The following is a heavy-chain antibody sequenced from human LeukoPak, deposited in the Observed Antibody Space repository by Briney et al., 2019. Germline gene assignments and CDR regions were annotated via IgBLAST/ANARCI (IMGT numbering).Heavy chain of an antibody. CDR1: GFTFSSYA. D-gene: IGHD1-26*01. Sequence: GGSLRLSCAASGFTFSSYAMSWVRQAPGKGLEWVSAMSVSGGSTYYADSVKGRFTISRDNSKNTLYLQMNSLRAEDTAVYYCAKTYSGSYYYYYYYYYMDVWGKGTTVTVSS. CDR2: MSVSGGST. V-gene: IGHV3-23*01. CDR3: AKTYSGSYYYYYYYYYMDV. J-gene: IGHJ6*03.